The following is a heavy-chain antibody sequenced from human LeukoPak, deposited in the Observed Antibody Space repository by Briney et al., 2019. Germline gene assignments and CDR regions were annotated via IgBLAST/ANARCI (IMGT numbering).Heavy chain of an antibody. J-gene: IGHJ4*02. V-gene: IGHV3-23*01. CDR3: AKGPLGITMIVVVGRFDY. CDR1: GFTFSSYA. CDR2: ISGSGGST. D-gene: IGHD3-22*01. Sequence: GGSLRLSCVASGFTFSSYAMSWVRQAPGKGLEWVSAISGSGGSTYYADSVKGRFTISRDNSKNTLYLQMNSLRAEDTAVYYCAKGPLGITMIVVVGRFDYWGQGTLVTVSS.